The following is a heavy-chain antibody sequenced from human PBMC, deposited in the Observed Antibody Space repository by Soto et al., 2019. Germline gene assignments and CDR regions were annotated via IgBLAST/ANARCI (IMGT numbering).Heavy chain of an antibody. V-gene: IGHV4-39*01. J-gene: IGHJ6*02. Sequence: SETLSLTCTVSGGSISSSSYYWGWIRQPPGKGLEWIGSIYYSGSTYYNPSLKSRVTISVDTSENQFSLKLSSVTAADTAVYYCARRGIYGSGSFNYYYGMDVWGQGTMVTVSS. CDR3: ARRGIYGSGSFNYYYGMDV. CDR2: IYYSGST. CDR1: GGSISSSSYY. D-gene: IGHD3-10*01.